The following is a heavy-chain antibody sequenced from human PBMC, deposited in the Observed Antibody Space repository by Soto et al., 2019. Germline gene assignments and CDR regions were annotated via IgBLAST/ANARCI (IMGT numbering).Heavy chain of an antibody. CDR1: GFTFRSFT. D-gene: IGHD2-21*02. CDR2: ISSNSAYI. Sequence: PGGSLRLSCAASGFTFRSFTMNWVRQAPGKGLEWVSTISSNSAYIYYTDALRGRFTISRDNAKNSLHLQMNSLRAEDTAVYYCTRDASRDCSALGGFDPWGKGTLSTASS. CDR3: TRDASRDCSALGGFDP. V-gene: IGHV3-21*01. J-gene: IGHJ5*02.